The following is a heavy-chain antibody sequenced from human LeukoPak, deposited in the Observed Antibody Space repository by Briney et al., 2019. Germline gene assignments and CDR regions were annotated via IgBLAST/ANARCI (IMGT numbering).Heavy chain of an antibody. CDR3: ARIDGDLLDS. J-gene: IGHJ4*02. CDR2: VYYTGST. D-gene: IGHD4-17*01. V-gene: IGHV4-59*08. Sequence: PSETLSVTCSVSGGSFSTYYWTWIRQPPGKRLEYIGYVYYTGSTNYNPSLQSRVAISIDTSKNQFSLKLRSVTAADTAVYFCARIDGDLLDSWGQGTLVAVSS. CDR1: GGSFSTYY.